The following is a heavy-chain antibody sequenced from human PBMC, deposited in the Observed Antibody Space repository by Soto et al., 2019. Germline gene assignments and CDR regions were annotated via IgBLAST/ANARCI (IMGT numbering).Heavy chain of an antibody. Sequence: GGSLRLSCVASEFTFSSYAMSWVRQAPGKGLEWVSAISYSGGSTYYADSGKGRFTISRDNSKNTLYLQMNSLRNEDTAVYYCVKVPTGEMATVFQAFDIWGQGTMVTVSS. V-gene: IGHV3-23*01. CDR1: EFTFSSYA. CDR3: VKVPTGEMATVFQAFDI. CDR2: ISYSGGST. D-gene: IGHD4-4*01. J-gene: IGHJ3*02.